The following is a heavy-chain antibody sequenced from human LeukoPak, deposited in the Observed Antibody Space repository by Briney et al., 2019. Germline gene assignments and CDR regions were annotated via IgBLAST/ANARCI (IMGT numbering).Heavy chain of an antibody. V-gene: IGHV3-30*18. Sequence: GGSLRLSCAASGFTLNSCGMHWVRQAPGKGLEWVAVITYDGITTYFDDSVKGRFTISRDTSKSMLYLQMNSLRAEDTAVSYCVKEQSSGNYRTADFWGQGTLVTVSA. CDR2: ITYDGITT. D-gene: IGHD3-10*01. CDR3: VKEQSSGNYRTADF. J-gene: IGHJ4*02. CDR1: GFTLNSCG.